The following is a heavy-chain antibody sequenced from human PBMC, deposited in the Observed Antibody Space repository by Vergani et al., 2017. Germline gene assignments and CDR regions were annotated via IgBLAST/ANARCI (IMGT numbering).Heavy chain of an antibody. CDR2: ISGSGGST. V-gene: IGHV3-23*01. J-gene: IGHJ4*02. CDR3: AKGLSIVGATYFDY. Sequence: EVQLLESGGGLVQPGGSLRLSCAASGFTFSSYAMSWVRQAPGKGLEWVSAISGSGGSTYYADSVKGRVTISRDNSKNALYLQMNSLRAEDTAVYYCAKGLSIVGATYFDYWGQGTLVTVSS. D-gene: IGHD1-26*01. CDR1: GFTFSSYA.